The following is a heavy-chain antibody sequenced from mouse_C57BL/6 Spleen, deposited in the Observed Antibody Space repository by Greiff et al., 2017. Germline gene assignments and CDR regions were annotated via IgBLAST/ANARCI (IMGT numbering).Heavy chain of an antibody. J-gene: IGHJ2*01. CDR3: ARKIENYGSSYQWYFDD. Sequence: QVQLQQSGAELVKPGASVQLSCKASGYTFTSYWMHWVKQRPGRGLEWIGRIDPNSGGTKYNEKFKSKATLTVDKPSSTAYMQLSSRTSEDSAVYYCARKIENYGSSYQWYFDDWGQGTTLTVSS. D-gene: IGHD1-1*01. CDR1: GYTFTSYW. CDR2: IDPNSGGT. V-gene: IGHV1-72*01.